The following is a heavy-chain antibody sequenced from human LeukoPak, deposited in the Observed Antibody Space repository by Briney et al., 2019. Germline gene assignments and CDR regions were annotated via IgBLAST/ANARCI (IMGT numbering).Heavy chain of an antibody. CDR3: ARDYLGGSGYPLRLFDY. CDR2: INPSGGST. V-gene: IGHV1-46*01. J-gene: IGHJ4*02. CDR1: GYTFTSYY. Sequence: ASVKVSCKASGYTFTSYYMHWVRQAPGQGLEWMGIINPSGGSTSYAQKFLGRVTMTRDTSTSTVYMELSSLRSEDTAVYYCARDYLGGSGYPLRLFDYWGQGTLVTVSS. D-gene: IGHD3-22*01.